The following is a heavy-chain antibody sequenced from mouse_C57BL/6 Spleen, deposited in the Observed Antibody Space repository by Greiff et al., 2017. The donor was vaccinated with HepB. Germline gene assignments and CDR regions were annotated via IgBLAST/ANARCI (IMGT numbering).Heavy chain of an antibody. Sequence: DVKLVESGGDLVKPGGSLKLSCAASGFTFSSYGMSWVRQTPDKRLEWVATISSGGSYTYYPDSVKGRFTISRDNAKNTLYLQMSSLKSEDTAMYYCARQYSPYFDYWGQGTTLTVSS. CDR3: ARQYSPYFDY. CDR1: GFTFSSYG. V-gene: IGHV5-6*02. CDR2: ISSGGSYT. D-gene: IGHD2-12*01. J-gene: IGHJ2*01.